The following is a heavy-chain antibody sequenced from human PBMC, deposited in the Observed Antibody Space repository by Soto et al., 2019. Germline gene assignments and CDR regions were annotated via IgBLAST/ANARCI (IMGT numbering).Heavy chain of an antibody. CDR1: GYTFTSYY. CDR2: INPSGGST. D-gene: IGHD6-6*01. Sequence: QVQLVQSGAEVKKPGASVKVSCKASGYTFTSYYMHWVRQAPGQGLEWMGIINPSGGSTSYAQKFQGRVTMTRDTSTSTVYMELSSLRSVDTAVYYCARFGIAAHWFDPWGQGTLVTVSS. J-gene: IGHJ5*02. V-gene: IGHV1-46*01. CDR3: ARFGIAAHWFDP.